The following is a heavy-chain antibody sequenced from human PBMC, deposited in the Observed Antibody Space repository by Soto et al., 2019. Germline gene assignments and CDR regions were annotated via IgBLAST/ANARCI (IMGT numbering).Heavy chain of an antibody. V-gene: IGHV3-74*01. CDR2: INSDGSST. CDR3: ARETVTGPRPSDAFDI. D-gene: IGHD6-6*01. Sequence: EVQLVESGGGLVQPGGSLRLSCAASGFTLSSHWLHWVRQAPGKGLVWVSRINSDGSSTGYADSVKGRFTISRDIAKNTLSLHLNSLRAEDTAIYYCARETVTGPRPSDAFDIWGQGTMVTVSS. CDR1: GFTLSSHW. J-gene: IGHJ3*02.